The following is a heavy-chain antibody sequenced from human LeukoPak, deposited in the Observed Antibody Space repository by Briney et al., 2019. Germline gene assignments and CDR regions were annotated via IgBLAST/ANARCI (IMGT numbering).Heavy chain of an antibody. Sequence: PGGSLRLSCAASGFTFDDYGMSWVRQAPGKGLEWVAYIKQDGSEKYYMDSVKGRFTISRDNAKNSLYLQMNSLRAEDTALYYCARAGERGAARRTLYYMDVWGKGTTVTVSS. CDR3: ARAGERGAARRTLYYMDV. CDR2: IKQDGSEK. J-gene: IGHJ6*03. CDR1: GFTFDDYG. V-gene: IGHV3-7*03. D-gene: IGHD6-6*01.